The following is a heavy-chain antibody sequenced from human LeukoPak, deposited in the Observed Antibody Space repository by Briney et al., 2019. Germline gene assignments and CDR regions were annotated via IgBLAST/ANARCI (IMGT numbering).Heavy chain of an antibody. J-gene: IGHJ4*02. Sequence: PGGSLRLSCVASGFTFSDYWMNWVRQAPGKGLEWVANIDQDGSSKYYLDSVKGRFTISRDNAKNSLYLQINNLRAEDTAVYFCARGDWAPFDYWGQGSLLTVSS. CDR1: GFTFSDYW. CDR2: IDQDGSSK. V-gene: IGHV3-7*01. D-gene: IGHD2-21*02. CDR3: ARGDWAPFDY.